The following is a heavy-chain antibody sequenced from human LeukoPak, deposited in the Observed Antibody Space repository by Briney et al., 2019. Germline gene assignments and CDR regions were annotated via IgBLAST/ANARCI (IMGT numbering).Heavy chain of an antibody. Sequence: LPGGSLRLSCVGSGFTINPFNHYWMHWVRQAPGKGLVWVAHITRAATDTMYADFVKGRFTVSRDDAKSTLYLEMNSLTVEDTAVYYCARDLGSEGFRWFDPWGQGTLVTVSS. CDR3: ARDLGSEGFRWFDP. J-gene: IGHJ5*02. V-gene: IGHV3-74*03. CDR1: GFTINPFNHYW. CDR2: ITRAATDT. D-gene: IGHD1-14*01.